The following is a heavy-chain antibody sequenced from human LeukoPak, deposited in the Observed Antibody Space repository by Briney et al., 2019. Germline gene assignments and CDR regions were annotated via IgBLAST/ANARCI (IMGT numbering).Heavy chain of an antibody. D-gene: IGHD3-10*01. Sequence: GGSLRLSCAASGFTLSGYSMNWVRQAPGKGIEWVSYIDSTGRYIYYADSVKGRFTISRDNAKNSLYLQMNSLRVEDTAVYYCARDTLGSYSITYFDSWGQGTLVTVSS. V-gene: IGHV3-21*01. CDR3: ARDTLGSYSITYFDS. J-gene: IGHJ4*02. CDR2: IDSTGRYI. CDR1: GFTLSGYS.